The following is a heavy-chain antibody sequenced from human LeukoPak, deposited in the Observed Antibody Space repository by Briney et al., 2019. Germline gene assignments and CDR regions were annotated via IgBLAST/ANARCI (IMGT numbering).Heavy chain of an antibody. V-gene: IGHV5-51*01. Sequence: GESLKISCKGSGYSFTNYWIGWVRQMPGKGLKWMGIIYPGDSDTRYSPSFQGQVTISADKSISTAYLRWSSLKASDTAMYYCARRSHSGSYDVFDIWGQGTMVTVSS. J-gene: IGHJ3*02. D-gene: IGHD1-26*01. CDR2: IYPGDSDT. CDR1: GYSFTNYW. CDR3: ARRSHSGSYDVFDI.